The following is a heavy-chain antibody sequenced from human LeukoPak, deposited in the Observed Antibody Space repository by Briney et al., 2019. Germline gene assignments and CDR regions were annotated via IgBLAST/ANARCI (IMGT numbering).Heavy chain of an antibody. D-gene: IGHD5/OR15-5a*01. CDR1: GGSISSYY. V-gene: IGHV4-59*01. J-gene: IGHJ1*01. Sequence: PSETLSLTCTVSGGSISSYYWSWIRQPPGKGLEWIGYIYYSGSTNYNPSLKSRVTISVDTSKNQFSLKLSSVTAADTAVYYCARVWHSSPSRVYAEYFQHWGQGTLVTVSS. CDR2: IYYSGST. CDR3: ARVWHSSPSRVYAEYFQH.